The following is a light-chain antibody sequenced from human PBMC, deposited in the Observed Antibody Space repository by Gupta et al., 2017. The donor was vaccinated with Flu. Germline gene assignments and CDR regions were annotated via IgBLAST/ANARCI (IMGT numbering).Light chain of an antibody. CDR3: QKYNSAPPLFT. J-gene: IGKJ3*01. Sequence: DIQMTQSPSSLSASVGDRVTITCRASQGISNYLAWYQQKSGKVPKLLIYAASTLQSGVPSRFSGSGSVTDFTLTISSLQPEDVATYYCQKYNSAPPLFTFGPGTKVDIK. CDR1: QGISNY. CDR2: AAS. V-gene: IGKV1-27*01.